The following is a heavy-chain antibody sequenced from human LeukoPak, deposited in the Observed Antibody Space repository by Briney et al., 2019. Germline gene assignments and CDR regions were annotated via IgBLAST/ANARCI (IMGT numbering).Heavy chain of an antibody. CDR2: IYPGDSDT. CDR3: ARGTYYYDSSALYYFDY. D-gene: IGHD3-22*01. J-gene: IGHJ4*02. CDR1: GYLYTSYW. Sequence: GESLKISCKSSGYLYTSYWIGWVRQMPGKGLEWMGIIYPGDSDTRYSPSFQGQVTISADKSISTAYLQWSSLKASDTAMYYCARGTYYYDSSALYYFDYWGQGTLVTVSS. V-gene: IGHV5-51*01.